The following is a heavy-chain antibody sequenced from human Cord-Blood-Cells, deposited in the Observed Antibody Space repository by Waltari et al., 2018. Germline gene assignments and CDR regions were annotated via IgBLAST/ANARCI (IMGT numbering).Heavy chain of an antibody. CDR2: TRKKANSYTT. V-gene: IGHV3-72*01. CDR3: ADLGHYYGMDV. Sequence: EVQLVESGGGLVQPGGSLRLSCAASGFTFSDHYMDWVRQAPGKGLEWVGRTRKKANSYTTEYAASVKGRFTISRDDSKNSLYLQMNSLKTEDTAVYYCADLGHYYGMDVWGQGTTVTVSS. J-gene: IGHJ6*02. CDR1: GFTFSDHY.